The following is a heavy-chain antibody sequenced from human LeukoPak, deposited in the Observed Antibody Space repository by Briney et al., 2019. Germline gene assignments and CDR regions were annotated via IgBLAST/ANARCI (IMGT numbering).Heavy chain of an antibody. J-gene: IGHJ4*02. Sequence: PSETLSLTCTVSGGSVSSGSYYWSWIRQPPGKGLEWIGYIYYSGSTNYNPSLKSRVTISLDKSKNQFSLKLSSVTAADTAVYYCASGSGGGEYYFDYWGQGTLVTVSS. CDR3: ASGSGGGEYYFDY. V-gene: IGHV4-61*01. CDR1: GGSVSSGSYY. CDR2: IYYSGST. D-gene: IGHD3-10*01.